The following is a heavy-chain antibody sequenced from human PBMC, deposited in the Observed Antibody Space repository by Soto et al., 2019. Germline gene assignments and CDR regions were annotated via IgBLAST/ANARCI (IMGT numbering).Heavy chain of an antibody. Sequence: SETLSLTCTISGGPMNNYYCSWFRQPRGQGLEWIGYMGYNGFTSYNPSLRSRFAISLDTAKNQFSLNLSSVTAADTALYYCARQGFGELHGLVDVWGQGITVTVSS. CDR1: GGPMNNYY. CDR3: ARQGFGELHGLVDV. J-gene: IGHJ6*02. D-gene: IGHD3-10*01. V-gene: IGHV4-59*08. CDR2: MGYNGFT.